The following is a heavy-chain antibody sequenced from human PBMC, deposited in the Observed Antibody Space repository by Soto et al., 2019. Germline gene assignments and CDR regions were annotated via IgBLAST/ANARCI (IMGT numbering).Heavy chain of an antibody. CDR1: GYSFTSYG. CDR3: ARARPQPPDSSSSVVNTVAIWFDP. J-gene: IGHJ5*02. V-gene: IGHV1-18*01. Sequence: ASVKVSCTSSGYSFTSYGISGVRQAPGQGLEWMGWISAYNGNTNYAQKLQGRVTMTTDTSTSTAYMELRSLRSDDTAVYYCARARPQPPDSSSSVVNTVAIWFDPWGQGTLVTVSS. CDR2: ISAYNGNT. D-gene: IGHD6-6*01.